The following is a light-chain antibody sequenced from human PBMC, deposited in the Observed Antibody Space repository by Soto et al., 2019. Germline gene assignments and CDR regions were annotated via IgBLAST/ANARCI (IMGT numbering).Light chain of an antibody. CDR2: DAS. J-gene: IGKJ4*01. CDR3: QQRSSWRVT. CDR1: QSVRTF. V-gene: IGKV3-11*01. Sequence: EIVLTQFPATLSLSPGERATLSCRASQSVRTFLAWYQQKPGQAPRRGVYDASKRATGIPARFSGSGPGTDFTLTSSSLEPEDFAVYYCQQRSSWRVTFGGGTKVEIK.